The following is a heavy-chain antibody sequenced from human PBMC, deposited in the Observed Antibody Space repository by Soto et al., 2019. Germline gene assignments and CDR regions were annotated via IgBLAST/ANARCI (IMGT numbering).Heavy chain of an antibody. J-gene: IGHJ4*02. Sequence: QVQLVQSGAEVKKPGASVKVSCKASGYTFTSYDINWVRQATGQGLEWMGWMNPNSGNTVYAQKFQGRVTMTRNTSVSTAYMELSSLRSEDTAVYYCARERSSGWYVDYGGQGTLVTVSS. V-gene: IGHV1-8*01. CDR2: MNPNSGNT. D-gene: IGHD6-19*01. CDR3: ARERSSGWYVDY. CDR1: GYTFTSYD.